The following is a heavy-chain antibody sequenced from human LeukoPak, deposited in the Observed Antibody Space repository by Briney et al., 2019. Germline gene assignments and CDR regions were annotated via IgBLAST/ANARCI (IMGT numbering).Heavy chain of an antibody. V-gene: IGHV3-7*01. J-gene: IGHJ4*02. CDR2: INQDASAK. Sequence: PGGSLRLSCAASGFTFSSYSMNWVRQAPGKGLEWVANINQDASAKYYVASVRGRFTISRDNAKNSIYLQMNSLRVDDTAVYYCARWNIRGTAHQLDYWGQGSLVTVSS. CDR3: ARWNIRGTAHQLDY. D-gene: IGHD1-7*01. CDR1: GFTFSSYS.